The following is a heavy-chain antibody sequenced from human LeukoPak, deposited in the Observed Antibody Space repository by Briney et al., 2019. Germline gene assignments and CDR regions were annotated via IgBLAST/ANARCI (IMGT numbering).Heavy chain of an antibody. V-gene: IGHV3-30*02. CDR3: ARDGYDFWSADSWFDP. Sequence: GGSLRLSCAASGFTFSSYDMHWVRQAPGKGLEWVAFIRYDGSNKYYADSVKGRFTISRDNAKNSLYLQMNSLRAEDTAAYYCARDGYDFWSADSWFDPWGQGTLVTVSS. J-gene: IGHJ5*02. CDR2: IRYDGSNK. CDR1: GFTFSSYD. D-gene: IGHD3-3*01.